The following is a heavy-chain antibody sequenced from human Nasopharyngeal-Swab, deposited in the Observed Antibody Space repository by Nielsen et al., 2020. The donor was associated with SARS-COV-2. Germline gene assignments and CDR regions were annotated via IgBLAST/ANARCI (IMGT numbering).Heavy chain of an antibody. Sequence: GESLKISCAASGFTFTTYTMNWVRQAPGKGLEWVSSISHSTTYIWYADSVKGRFTISRDNAKNSLYLQMNSLRSEDTAVYYCASERNSRAVAGTFDYWGQGTLVTVSS. CDR1: GFTFTTYT. CDR2: ISHSTTYI. D-gene: IGHD6-19*01. CDR3: ASERNSRAVAGTFDY. V-gene: IGHV3-21*01. J-gene: IGHJ4*02.